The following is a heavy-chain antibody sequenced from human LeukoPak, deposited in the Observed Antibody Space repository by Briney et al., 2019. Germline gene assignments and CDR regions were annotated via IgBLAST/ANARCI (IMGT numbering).Heavy chain of an antibody. V-gene: IGHV3-9*01. CDR2: ISWNSGSI. Sequence: GRSLRLSCAASGFTFDDYAMHWVRQAPGKGLEWVSGISWNSGSIGYADSVKGRFTISRDNAKNSLYLQMNSLRAEDTAVYYCVRVPPYSSGWYDYWGQGTLVTVSS. CDR3: VRVPPYSSGWYDY. J-gene: IGHJ4*02. CDR1: GFTFDDYA. D-gene: IGHD6-19*01.